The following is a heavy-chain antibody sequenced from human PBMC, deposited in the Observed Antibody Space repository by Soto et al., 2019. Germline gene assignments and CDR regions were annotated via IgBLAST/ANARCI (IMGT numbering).Heavy chain of an antibody. CDR2: TYYRSKWYN. CDR3: ARESYVSRSYDGMDV. V-gene: IGHV6-1*01. J-gene: IGHJ6*02. Sequence: SQTLSLTCAISGDTVSSNSAAWNGIRQSPSRGLEWLGRTYYRSKWYNDYALSVKSRITINPDTSKNQFSLQLNSVTPEDTAVYYCARESYVSRSYDGMDVWGQGTTVTVSS. CDR1: GDTVSSNSAA. D-gene: IGHD3-10*01.